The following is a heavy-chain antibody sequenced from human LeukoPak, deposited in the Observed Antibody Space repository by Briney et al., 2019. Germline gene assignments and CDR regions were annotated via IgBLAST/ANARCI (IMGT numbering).Heavy chain of an antibody. CDR3: ARVEMATEGFDY. CDR2: IYYSGST. V-gene: IGHV4-59*01. Sequence: SETLSLTCTVSGGSISSYYWSWIRQPPGKGLEWIGYIYYSGSTNYNPSLKSRVTISVDTSKNQFSLKLSSVTAADTALYYCARVEMATEGFDYWGQGSLVTVDS. D-gene: IGHD5-24*01. J-gene: IGHJ4*02. CDR1: GGSISSYY.